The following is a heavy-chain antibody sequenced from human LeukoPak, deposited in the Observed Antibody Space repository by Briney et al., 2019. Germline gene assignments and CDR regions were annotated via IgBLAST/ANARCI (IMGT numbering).Heavy chain of an antibody. CDR3: ARVPDYYDSSGYIPLDY. CDR1: GYIFTSDG. J-gene: IGHJ4*02. D-gene: IGHD3-22*01. V-gene: IGHV1-18*01. Sequence: ASVNVSCKASGYIFTSDGISWVRQAPGQGLEWMGWISAYNGNTNYAQKLQGRVTMTTDTSTSTAYMELRSLRSDDTAVYYCARVPDYYDSSGYIPLDYWGQGTLVTVSS. CDR2: ISAYNGNT.